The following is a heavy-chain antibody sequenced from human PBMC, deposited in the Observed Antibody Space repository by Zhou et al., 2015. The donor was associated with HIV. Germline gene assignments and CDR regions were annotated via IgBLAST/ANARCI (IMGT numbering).Heavy chain of an antibody. CDR1: GGTFNAFA. D-gene: IGHD3-16*01. CDR2: IIPMFHTP. Sequence: VQLEQSGAEVKKPGSSVKVSCKASGGTFNAFAIAWVRQAPGKGLEWMGGIIPMFHTPNYAQRFQGRLTIIADESTTTVHMELSGLRSEDTAVYYCASRTLMITFGGAPYFDYWGQGTLVTVSS. J-gene: IGHJ4*02. CDR3: ASRTLMITFGGAPYFDY. V-gene: IGHV1-69*12.